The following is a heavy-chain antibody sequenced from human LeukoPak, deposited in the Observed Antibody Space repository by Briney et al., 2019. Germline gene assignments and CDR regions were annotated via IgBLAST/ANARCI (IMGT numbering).Heavy chain of an antibody. J-gene: IGHJ4*02. CDR3: ARGTSGMPIED. CDR2: VENDGRTK. D-gene: IGHD1-1*01. CDR1: GFTFRNLG. Sequence: GGSLRLSCAASGFTFRNLGMHWVRQAPGKGLEWVAFVENDGRTKYYADSVKGRFTISRDNAKNTLYLQMNSLRAEDTAVYYCARGTSGMPIEDWGQGTLVTVSS. V-gene: IGHV3-30*12.